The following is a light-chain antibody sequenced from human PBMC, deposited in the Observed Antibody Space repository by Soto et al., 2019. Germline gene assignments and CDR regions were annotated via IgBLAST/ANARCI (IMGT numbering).Light chain of an antibody. V-gene: IGKV3-20*01. CDR2: GAS. CDR3: QQYGSSPLT. Sequence: EIVLTQSPGTLSLSPGERATLSCRASQSVSSSSLAWYQHQPGQAPRLLVYGASSRATGIPDRSSGSGSGTDFTLTISRLEPEDFALYYCQQYGSSPLTFGQGTKVDIK. CDR1: QSVSSSS. J-gene: IGKJ1*01.